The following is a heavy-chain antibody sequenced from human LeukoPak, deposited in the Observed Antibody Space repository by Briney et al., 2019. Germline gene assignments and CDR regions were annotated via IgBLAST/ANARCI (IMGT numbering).Heavy chain of an antibody. CDR3: ARGDRSMDV. V-gene: IGHV4-59*01. Sequence: SSETLSLTCTVSGGSISGYYWSWIPQPPGKGLEWIGYIYYSGSTNYNPSLKSRVTISVDTSKNQFSLKLSSVTAADTAVYYCARGDRSMDVWGQGTTVTVSS. CDR2: IYYSGST. J-gene: IGHJ6*02. CDR1: GGSISGYY.